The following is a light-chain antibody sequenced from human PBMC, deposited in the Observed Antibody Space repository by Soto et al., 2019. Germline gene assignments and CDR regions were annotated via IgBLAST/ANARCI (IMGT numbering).Light chain of an antibody. Sequence: EIVLTQSPGTLSLSPGERATRSCRASQSVKSNYLAWYQQKPGQPPTLLIHLTSTRATGIPDRFSGSGSGTDFTLTITMLEPDDFAVYYCQQYGDSLSFGGGTTVEI. V-gene: IGKV3-20*01. CDR3: QQYGDSLS. CDR2: LTS. J-gene: IGKJ4*01. CDR1: QSVKSNY.